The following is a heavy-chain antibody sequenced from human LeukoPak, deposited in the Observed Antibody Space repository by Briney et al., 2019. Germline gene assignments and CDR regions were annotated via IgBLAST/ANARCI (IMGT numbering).Heavy chain of an antibody. CDR3: ARLKGYSSGWYLSYYFDY. Sequence: SETLSLTCTVSGGSISSSYWSWIRQPPGKGLQWIGYIYYSGSTNYNPSLKSRVTISVDTSKNQFSLKLSSVTAADTAVYYCARLKGYSSGWYLSYYFDYWGQGTLVTVSS. CDR1: GGSISSSY. CDR2: IYYSGST. V-gene: IGHV4-59*08. D-gene: IGHD6-19*01. J-gene: IGHJ4*02.